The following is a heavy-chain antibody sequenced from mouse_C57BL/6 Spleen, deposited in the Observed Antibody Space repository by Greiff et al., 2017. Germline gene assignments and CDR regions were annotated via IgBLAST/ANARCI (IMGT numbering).Heavy chain of an antibody. J-gene: IGHJ4*01. CDR3: ASATVYAMDY. V-gene: IGHV1-82*01. CDR2: IYPGNGDT. Sequence: QVQLQQSGPELVQPGASVKLSCTASGFAFSSSWMHWVKQRPGKGLEWIGRIYPGNGDTNYNGTFQGQATLTADKSSSTAYMQLSSLTSEDAAVYFCASATVYAMDYWGQGTPVTVSS. CDR1: GFAFSSSW. D-gene: IGHD1-1*01.